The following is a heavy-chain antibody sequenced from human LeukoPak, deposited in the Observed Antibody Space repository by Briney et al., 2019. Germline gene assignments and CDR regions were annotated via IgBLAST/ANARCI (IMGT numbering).Heavy chain of an antibody. CDR1: GGSISSYY. D-gene: IGHD1-26*01. CDR2: IYSSGST. V-gene: IGHV4-4*07. J-gene: IGHJ6*03. Sequence: SETLSFTCTVSGGSISSYYWSWIRQPAGKGLEWIGRIYSSGSTNYNPSLKSRVTMSVDTSKNQFSLNLNSVTAADTAVYYCARVRKVGATMRYSYYYMDVWGKGTTVTISS. CDR3: ARVRKVGATMRYSYYYMDV.